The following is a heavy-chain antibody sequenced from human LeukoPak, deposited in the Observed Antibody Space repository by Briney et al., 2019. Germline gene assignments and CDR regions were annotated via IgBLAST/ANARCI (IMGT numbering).Heavy chain of an antibody. V-gene: IGHV3-15*01. D-gene: IGHD1-26*01. CDR3: TTRPRGSYDFDY. J-gene: IGHJ4*02. CDR1: GFTFSNAW. CDR2: IKSKTDGGTT. Sequence: GGSLRLSCAASGFTFSNAWMSWVRQAPGKGLEWVGRIKSKTDGGTTDYAAPVKGRFTISRDDSKNTLYLQMNSLKTEDTAVYYCTTRPRGSYDFDYWGQGTLVTVSS.